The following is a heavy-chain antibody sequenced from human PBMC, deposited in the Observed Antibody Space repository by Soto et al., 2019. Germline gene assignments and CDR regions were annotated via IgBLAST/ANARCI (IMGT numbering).Heavy chain of an antibody. V-gene: IGHV3-48*01. CDR2: ISSSSSTI. Sequence: EVQLVESGGGLVQPGGSLRLSCAASGFTFSSYSMNWVRQAPGKGLEWVSYISSSSSTIYYADSVKGRFTISRDNAKNSLYRQRNSLRGEDTGVYYGAREGGRLTWSAPWGQGTLVTVPS. CDR3: AREGGRLTWSAP. J-gene: IGHJ5*02. CDR1: GFTFSSYS. D-gene: IGHD2-15*01.